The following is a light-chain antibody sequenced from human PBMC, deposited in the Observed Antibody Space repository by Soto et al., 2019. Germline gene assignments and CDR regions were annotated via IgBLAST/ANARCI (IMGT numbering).Light chain of an antibody. CDR2: GNS. Sequence: QSALTQPPSVSGAPGQRVTISCTGSSSNIGAGYEVHWYQQLPGTAPKLLIYGNSNRPSGVPDRFSGSKSGTSASLAITGLLAEDEADYYCQSYDISLSGWVFGGGTKLTVL. CDR3: QSYDISLSGWV. CDR1: SSNIGAGYE. V-gene: IGLV1-40*01. J-gene: IGLJ3*02.